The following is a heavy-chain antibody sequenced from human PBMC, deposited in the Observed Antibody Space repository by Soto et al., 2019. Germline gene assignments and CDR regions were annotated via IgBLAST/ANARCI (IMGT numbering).Heavy chain of an antibody. Sequence: GGSLRLSCAASGFTFSSYGMHWVRQAPVKGLEWVAVISYDGSYKYYADSVKGRFTISRDNSKNTLYLQMNSLRAEDTAVYYYAKDHYLWFGQLVHSFDYSGQGTLVTVSS. V-gene: IGHV3-30*18. D-gene: IGHD3-10*01. J-gene: IGHJ4*02. CDR2: ISYDGSYK. CDR3: AKDHYLWFGQLVHSFDY. CDR1: GFTFSSYG.